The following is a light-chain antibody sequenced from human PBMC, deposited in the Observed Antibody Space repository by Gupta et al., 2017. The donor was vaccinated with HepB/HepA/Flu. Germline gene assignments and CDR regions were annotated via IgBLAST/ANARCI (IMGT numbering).Light chain of an antibody. Sequence: QSALTQPRSVSGSPGQSVTISCTGTSSDVGAYSYVSWYQQHPGKAPKLMIYDVSKRPSGVPDRFSGSKSGNTASLTISGLQAEDEADYYCCSYAGSDTFVVFGGGTKLTVL. CDR3: CSYAGSDTFVV. J-gene: IGLJ2*01. V-gene: IGLV2-11*01. CDR1: SSDVGAYSY. CDR2: DVS.